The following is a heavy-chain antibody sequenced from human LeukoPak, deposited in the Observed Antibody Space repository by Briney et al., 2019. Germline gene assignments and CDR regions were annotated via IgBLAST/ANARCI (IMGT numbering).Heavy chain of an antibody. D-gene: IGHD4-17*01. CDR3: AKDQSDYAGYYFDY. V-gene: IGHV3-48*03. CDR1: GFTFSNYE. CDR2: ISSSGSII. J-gene: IGHJ4*02. Sequence: GGSLRLSCAASGFTFSNYEMNWVRQAPGKGLEWISNISSSGSIIYYADSVKGRFTISRDNSKNTLFLQMDSLRAEDTAVYYCAKDQSDYAGYYFDYWGQGTLVTVSS.